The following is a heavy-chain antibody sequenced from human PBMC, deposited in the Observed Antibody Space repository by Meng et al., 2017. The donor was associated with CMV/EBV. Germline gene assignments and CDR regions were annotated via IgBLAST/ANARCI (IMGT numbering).Heavy chain of an antibody. D-gene: IGHD5-24*01. J-gene: IGHJ4*02. CDR1: GHTFPDYY. V-gene: IGHV1-2*02. CDR2: INPNNGGT. Sequence: QVQLVQSGAEVKKPGASVKVSCKTSGHTFPDYYINWVRQAPGQGLEWMGWINPNNGGTNYAQKFQGRVTMARDTTDNTVYMELTNLRSEDTAVYYCARMPRDGYNYIDCWGQGTLVTVSS. CDR3: ARMPRDGYNYIDC.